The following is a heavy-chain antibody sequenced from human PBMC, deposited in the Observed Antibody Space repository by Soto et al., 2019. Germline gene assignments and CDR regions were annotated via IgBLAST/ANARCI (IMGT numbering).Heavy chain of an antibody. CDR1: GHTFTSYG. V-gene: IGHV1-18*01. D-gene: IGHD2-15*01. CDR2: ISAYNGNT. Sequence: ASVKVSCKASGHTFTSYGISWVRQAPGQGLEWMGWISAYNGNTNYAQKLQGRVTMTTDTSTSTAYMELRSLRSDDTAVYYCARGGLGYCSGGSCPQNWFDPWGQGTLVTVSS. J-gene: IGHJ5*02. CDR3: ARGGLGYCSGGSCPQNWFDP.